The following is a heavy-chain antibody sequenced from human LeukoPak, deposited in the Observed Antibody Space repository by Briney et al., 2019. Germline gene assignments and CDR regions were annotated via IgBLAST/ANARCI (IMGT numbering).Heavy chain of an antibody. CDR1: GFTFGSYS. J-gene: IGHJ4*02. Sequence: GGSLRLSCAASGFTFGSYSMNWVRQAPGKGLEWVSSISSSSSYIYYADSVKGRFTISRDNAKNSLYLQMNSLRAEDTAVYYCARAYCSSTSCPPDYWGQGTLVTVSS. D-gene: IGHD2-2*01. CDR3: ARAYCSSTSCPPDY. CDR2: ISSSSSYI. V-gene: IGHV3-21*01.